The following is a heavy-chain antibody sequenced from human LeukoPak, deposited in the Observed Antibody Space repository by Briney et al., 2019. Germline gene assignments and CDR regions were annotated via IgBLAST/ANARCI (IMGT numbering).Heavy chain of an antibody. CDR2: ISSNNNYI. CDR1: GFTFSSYS. CDR3: AKDYAIFGVVIIGPSDY. J-gene: IGHJ4*02. D-gene: IGHD3-3*01. Sequence: SGGSLRLSCVASGFTFSSYSMNWVRQAPGKGLEWVSSISSNNNYIYYADSVKGRFTISRDNAKNSLYLQMNSLRAEDTAVYYCAKDYAIFGVVIIGPSDYWGQGTLVTVSS. V-gene: IGHV3-21*01.